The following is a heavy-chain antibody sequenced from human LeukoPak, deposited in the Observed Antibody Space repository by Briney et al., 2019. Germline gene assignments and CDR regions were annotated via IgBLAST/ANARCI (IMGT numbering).Heavy chain of an antibody. V-gene: IGHV3-20*04. CDR3: ARDDYYDSSGHMGDAFDI. Sequence: GGSLRLSCAASGFTFDDYGMSWVRQAPGKGLEWVSGINWNGGSTGYADSVKGRFTISRDNAKNSLYLQMNSLRAEDTALYYCARDDYYDSSGHMGDAFDIWGQGTMVTVSS. D-gene: IGHD3-22*01. CDR1: GFTFDDYG. J-gene: IGHJ3*02. CDR2: INWNGGST.